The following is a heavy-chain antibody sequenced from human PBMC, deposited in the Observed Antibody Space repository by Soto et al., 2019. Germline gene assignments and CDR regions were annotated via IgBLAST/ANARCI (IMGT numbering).Heavy chain of an antibody. Sequence: SETLSLTCTVSGVSISSGDYYWSWIRQPPGKGLEWIGYIYYSGSTYYNPSLKGRVTISVDTSKNQFSLKLSSVTAADTAVYYCARRTTVVGLYYYGMDVWGQGTTVTVSS. J-gene: IGHJ6*02. D-gene: IGHD4-17*01. V-gene: IGHV4-30-4*01. CDR1: GVSISSGDYY. CDR3: ARRTTVVGLYYYGMDV. CDR2: IYYSGST.